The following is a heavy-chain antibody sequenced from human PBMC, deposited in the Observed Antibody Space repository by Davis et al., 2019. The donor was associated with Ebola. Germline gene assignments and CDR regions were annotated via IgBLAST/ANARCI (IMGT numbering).Heavy chain of an antibody. CDR2: IYYSGST. D-gene: IGHD5-18*01. CDR1: GGSISSYY. CDR3: ARGHTYGSMVYGLDV. J-gene: IGHJ6*02. V-gene: IGHV4-59*08. Sequence: GSLRLSCTVSGGSISSYYRSWIRQPPGKGLEWIGYIYYSGSTNYNPSLKSRVTISVDTSKNQFSLKLSSVTAADTAVYYCARGHTYGSMVYGLDVWGQGTTVTVAS.